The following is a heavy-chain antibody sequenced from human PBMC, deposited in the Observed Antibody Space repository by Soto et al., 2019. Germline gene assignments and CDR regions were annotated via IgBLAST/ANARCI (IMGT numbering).Heavy chain of an antibody. J-gene: IGHJ6*02. CDR2: IDPSDSYT. CDR1: GYSFTSYW. D-gene: IGHD5-12*01. Sequence: GESLKISCKGSGYSFTSYWISWVRQMPGKGLEWMGRIDPSDSYTNYSPSFQGHVTISADKSISTAYLQWSSLKASDTAMYYRARHLDGYNHYYYYGMDVWGQGTTVTVSS. V-gene: IGHV5-10-1*01. CDR3: ARHLDGYNHYYYYGMDV.